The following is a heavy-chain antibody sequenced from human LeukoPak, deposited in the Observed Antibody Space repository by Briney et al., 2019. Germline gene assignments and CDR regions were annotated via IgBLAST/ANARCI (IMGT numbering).Heavy chain of an antibody. CDR3: MRDSVEYCSSTSCYSQGRYDAFDI. V-gene: IGHV3-64D*06. CDR2: ISSNGGST. D-gene: IGHD2-2*01. J-gene: IGHJ3*02. Sequence: GGSLRLSCSASGFTFSSYAMHWVRQAPGKGLEYVSAISSNGGSTYYADSVKGRFTISRDNSKNTLYLQMSSLRAEDTAVYYCMRDSVEYCSSTSCYSQGRYDAFDIWGQGTMVTVSS. CDR1: GFTFSSYA.